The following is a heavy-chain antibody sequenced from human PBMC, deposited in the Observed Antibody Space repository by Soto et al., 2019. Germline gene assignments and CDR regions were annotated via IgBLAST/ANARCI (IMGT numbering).Heavy chain of an antibody. CDR2: IIGSGGST. J-gene: IGHJ4*02. V-gene: IGHV3-23*01. Sequence: AXGSLKLSCAPSGVPSSSYAMSWVRQAPGKGLEWVSAIIGSGGSTYYADSVKGRFTISRDNSKNTLYLQMNSLRAEDTAVYYCAKGYDSRFDYSGQGSLFTVSS. CDR3: AKGYDSRFDY. D-gene: IGHD3-22*01. CDR1: GVPSSSYA.